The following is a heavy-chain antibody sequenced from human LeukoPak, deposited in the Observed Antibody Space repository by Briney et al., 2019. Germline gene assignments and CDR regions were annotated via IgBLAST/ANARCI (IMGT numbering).Heavy chain of an antibody. CDR1: GFTFSSYA. D-gene: IGHD3-22*01. V-gene: IGHV3-23*01. CDR2: ISGSGGST. J-gene: IGHJ1*01. Sequence: GGSLRLSCAASGFTFSSYAMSWVRQAPGKGLEWVSAISGSGGSTYYADSVKGRFTISRDNSKNTLYLQMNSLRAEDTAVYYCAKDSGDYYYDSSGPNLRYFQHWGQGTLVTVSS. CDR3: AKDSGDYYYDSSGPNLRYFQH.